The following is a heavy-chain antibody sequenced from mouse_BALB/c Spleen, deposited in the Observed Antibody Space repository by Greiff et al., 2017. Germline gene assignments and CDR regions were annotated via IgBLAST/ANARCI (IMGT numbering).Heavy chain of an antibody. V-gene: IGHV8-8*01. CDR3: ARIEGYGYDKVNYFDY. Sequence: QVQLKESGPGILQPSQTLSLTCSFSGFSLSTSGMSVGWIRQPSGKGLEWLAHIWWNDDKYYNPALKSRLTISKDTSNNQVFLKIASVVTADTATYYCARIEGYGYDKVNYFDYWGQGTTLTVSS. J-gene: IGHJ2*01. CDR2: IWWNDDK. CDR1: GFSLSTSGMS. D-gene: IGHD2-2*01.